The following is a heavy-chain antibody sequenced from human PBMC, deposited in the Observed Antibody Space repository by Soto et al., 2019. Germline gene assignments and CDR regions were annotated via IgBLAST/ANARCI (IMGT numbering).Heavy chain of an antibody. CDR3: VRMQVTMVRGVIFNWFDA. D-gene: IGHD3-10*01. V-gene: IGHV1-69*13. CDR2: IIPIFGTA. CDR1: GGTFSSYA. Sequence: SVKVSCKASGGTFSSYAISWVRQAPGQGLEWMGGIIPIFGTANYAQKFQGRVTITADESTSTAYMELSSLRSEDTAVYYCVRMQVTMVRGVIFNWFDAWGQGTPVTVSS. J-gene: IGHJ5*02.